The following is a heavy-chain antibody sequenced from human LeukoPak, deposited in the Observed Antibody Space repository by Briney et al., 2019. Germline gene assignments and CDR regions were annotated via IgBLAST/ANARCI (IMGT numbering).Heavy chain of an antibody. Sequence: SGTLSLTCAVYGGSFSGYYWSWIRQPPGKGLEWIGEINHSGSTNYNPSLKSRVTISVDTSKNQFSLKLSSVTAADTAVYYCARRSRPGDDFWSGRQRGAFDIWGQGTMVTVSS. D-gene: IGHD3-3*01. J-gene: IGHJ3*02. CDR2: INHSGST. V-gene: IGHV4-34*01. CDR1: GGSFSGYY. CDR3: ARRSRPGDDFWSGRQRGAFDI.